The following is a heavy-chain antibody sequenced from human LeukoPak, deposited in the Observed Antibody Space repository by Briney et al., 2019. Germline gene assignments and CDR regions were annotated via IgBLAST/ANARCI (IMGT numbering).Heavy chain of an antibody. J-gene: IGHJ4*02. V-gene: IGHV1-24*01. Sequence: ASVRVSCKVSGYTLTELSMHWVRQAPGKGLEWMGGFDPEDGETIYAQKFQGRVTMTEDTSTDTAYMELSSLRSEDTAVYYCATLLYYDILTGTNWGQGTLVTVSS. CDR1: GYTLTELS. CDR3: ATLLYYDILTGTN. D-gene: IGHD3-9*01. CDR2: FDPEDGET.